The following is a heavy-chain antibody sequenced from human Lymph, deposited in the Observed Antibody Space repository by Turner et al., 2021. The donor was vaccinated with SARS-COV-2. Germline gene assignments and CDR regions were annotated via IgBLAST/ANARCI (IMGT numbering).Heavy chain of an antibody. CDR3: ARGPPDFPYYFDY. J-gene: IGHJ4*02. V-gene: IGHV3-21*01. D-gene: IGHD2-21*02. CDR2: ITFTSSNI. CDR1: GFTFSSYS. Sequence: DVQLVESGGGLVKPGGSLRLSCSASGFTFSSYSMNWVRQAPGKGLEWVSSITFTSSNIYYADSVKGRFTISRDNAKNSLYLQMNSLRAEDTAVYYCARGPPDFPYYFDYWGQGTLVTVSS.